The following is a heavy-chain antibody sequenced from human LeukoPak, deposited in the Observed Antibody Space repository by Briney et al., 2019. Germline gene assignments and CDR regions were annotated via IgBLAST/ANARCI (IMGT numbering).Heavy chain of an antibody. CDR3: ARFPTIVVVVAAYYYGMDV. D-gene: IGHD2-15*01. V-gene: IGHV1-2*02. CDR2: INPNSGGT. J-gene: IGHJ6*02. Sequence: ASVKVSCKASGYTFTGYYMHRVRQAPGQGLEWIGWINPNSGGTNYAQKFQGRVTMTRDTSISTAYMELSRLRSDDTAVYYCARFPTIVVVVAAYYYGMDVWGQGTTVTVSS. CDR1: GYTFTGYY.